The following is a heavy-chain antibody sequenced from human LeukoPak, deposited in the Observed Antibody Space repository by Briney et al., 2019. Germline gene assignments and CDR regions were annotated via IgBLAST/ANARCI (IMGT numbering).Heavy chain of an antibody. CDR1: GGSISSYY. J-gene: IGHJ4*02. CDR3: ARIDDIPQD. CDR2: IYYSGST. Sequence: SETLSLTCTVSGGSISSYYCSWIRQPPGQGLEWIGYIYYSGSTNYNPSLKSRVTISVDTSKNQFSLKLSPVTAADTAVYYCARIDDIPQDWGQGTLVTVSS. D-gene: IGHD3-9*01. V-gene: IGHV4-59*12.